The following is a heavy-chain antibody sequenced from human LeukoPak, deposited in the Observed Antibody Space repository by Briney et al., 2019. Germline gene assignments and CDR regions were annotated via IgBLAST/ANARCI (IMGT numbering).Heavy chain of an antibody. CDR3: ARAKAYSSSRYYFDY. Sequence: GESLKISFKDSGHSFTSYWIGWVRQMPGKGLEWMGIIYPGDSDTRYSPSFQGQVTISADKSISTAYLQWSSLKASDTAMYYCARAKAYSSSRYYFDYWGQGTLVTVSS. J-gene: IGHJ4*02. CDR2: IYPGDSDT. V-gene: IGHV5-51*01. D-gene: IGHD6-13*01. CDR1: GHSFTSYW.